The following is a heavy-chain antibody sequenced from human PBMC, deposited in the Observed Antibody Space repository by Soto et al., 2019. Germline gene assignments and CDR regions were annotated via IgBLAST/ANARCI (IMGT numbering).Heavy chain of an antibody. CDR2: ISGSGGST. CDR3: AKDFGASGYYYYYGMDV. CDR1: GFTFSSYA. J-gene: IGHJ6*02. Sequence: AGGSLRLSCAASGFTFSSYAMSWVRQAPGKGLEWVSAISGSGGSTYYADSVKGRFTISRDNSKNTLYLQMNSLRAEDTAVYYCAKDFGASGYYYYYGMDVWGQGTTVTVSS. D-gene: IGHD3-16*01. V-gene: IGHV3-23*01.